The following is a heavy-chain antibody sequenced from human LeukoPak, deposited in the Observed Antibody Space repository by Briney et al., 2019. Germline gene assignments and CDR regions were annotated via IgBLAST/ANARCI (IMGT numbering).Heavy chain of an antibody. D-gene: IGHD3-10*01. CDR2: TSYDGNNK. CDR1: GFTFSRNV. Sequence: PGGSLRLSCAASGFTFSRNVMHWVRQAPGKGLEWVALTSYDGNNKFYADSVKGRFTISRDNSRNTLYLQMNSLRGEDAAVYSCARGGIPTGPYYYFYYVDVWGKGTAVTVSS. J-gene: IGHJ6*03. V-gene: IGHV3-30*01. CDR3: ARGGIPTGPYYYFYYVDV.